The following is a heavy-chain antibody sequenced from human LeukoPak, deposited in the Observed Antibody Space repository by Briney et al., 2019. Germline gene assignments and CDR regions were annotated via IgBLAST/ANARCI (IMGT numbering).Heavy chain of an antibody. V-gene: IGHV3-33*01. CDR2: IWDDGCNQ. D-gene: IGHD2-21*01. CDR3: SRWGEGKRFAY. Sequence: GGSVRLSCAASGFTFSNHGMHWVRQAPGNGLEWVAVIWDDGCNQNYAQPLKGRFTISKDNSKNMAYVELNSLRSDDTAKYYCSRWGEGKRFAYWGQQTLVTVS. J-gene: IGHJ4*02. CDR1: GFTFSNHG.